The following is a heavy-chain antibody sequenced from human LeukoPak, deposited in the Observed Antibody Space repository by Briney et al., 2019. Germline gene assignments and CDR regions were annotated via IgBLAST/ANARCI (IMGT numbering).Heavy chain of an antibody. CDR1: GGSISSSSYY. CDR2: IYYSGST. CDR3: ARDLGYSSSWYYGAFDI. V-gene: IGHV4-39*07. D-gene: IGHD6-13*01. Sequence: SETLSLTCTVSGGSISSSSYYWGWIRQPPGKGLEWIGSIYYSGSTYYNPSLKSRVTISVDTSKNQFSLKLSSVTAADTAVYYCARDLGYSSSWYYGAFDIWGQGTMVTVSS. J-gene: IGHJ3*02.